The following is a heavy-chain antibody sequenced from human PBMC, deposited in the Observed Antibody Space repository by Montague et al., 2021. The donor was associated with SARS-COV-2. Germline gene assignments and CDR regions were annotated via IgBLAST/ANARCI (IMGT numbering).Heavy chain of an antibody. V-gene: IGHV1-18*04. CDR2: ISAHNGDT. CDR1: GYSFTSYG. J-gene: IGHJ6*02. Sequence: SVKVSCKASGYSFTSYGFSWVREAPGQGLEWMGWISAHNGDTIYXQRFQGRVTMTVDTSTTTGYMELRSLRSDDTAIYYCARDKGRAYNSVLLAYSHYAMDVWGQGTTVTV. CDR3: ARDKGRAYNSVLLAYSHYAMDV. D-gene: IGHD5-24*01.